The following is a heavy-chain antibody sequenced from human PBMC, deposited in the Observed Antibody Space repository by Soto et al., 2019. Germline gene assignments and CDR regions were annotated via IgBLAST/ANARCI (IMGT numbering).Heavy chain of an antibody. V-gene: IGHV4-4*07. D-gene: IGHD3-3*01. Sequence: SETLSLTCTVSDDFISSYYWNWIRQPAGKGLEWIGRVSTNGATNYNPSLESRVTMSVDTSKNQFSLKLTSVTAADTAVYFCARPNNKFLSVSHVMDVGGQGTP. CDR1: DDFISSYY. J-gene: IGHJ6*02. CDR3: ARPNNKFLSVSHVMDV. CDR2: VSTNGAT.